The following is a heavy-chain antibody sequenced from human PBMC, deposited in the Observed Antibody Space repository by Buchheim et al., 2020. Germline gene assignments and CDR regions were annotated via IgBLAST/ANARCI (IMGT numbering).Heavy chain of an antibody. Sequence: EVQLVQPGAEVKMPGESLKISCQASGYNFAKYWIAWVRQMPGKGLEWVSITYPDDSQTTYSPSFQGQVTVSVDKSINTVYLQWSSLKASDTAIYFCARENWYLDFWGRGTL. CDR2: TYPDDSQT. CDR1: GYNFAKYW. CDR3: ARENWYLDF. J-gene: IGHJ2*01. V-gene: IGHV5-51*01.